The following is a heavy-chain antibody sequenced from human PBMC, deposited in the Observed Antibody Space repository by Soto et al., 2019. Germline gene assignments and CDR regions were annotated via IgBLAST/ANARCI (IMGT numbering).Heavy chain of an antibody. Sequence: QVQLQESGPGLVKPSQTLSLTCTVSGGSISSGDYYWSWIRQHPGKGLEWIGNFYYSGSTYYNPSLKSRITISVDTSTNQFSLRLSSLTAADTAVYYCASVSYSSYPRYYYYGMDVWGQGTTVTVSS. D-gene: IGHD6-6*01. CDR3: ASVSYSSYPRYYYYGMDV. J-gene: IGHJ6*02. CDR2: FYYSGST. CDR1: GGSISSGDYY. V-gene: IGHV4-31*03.